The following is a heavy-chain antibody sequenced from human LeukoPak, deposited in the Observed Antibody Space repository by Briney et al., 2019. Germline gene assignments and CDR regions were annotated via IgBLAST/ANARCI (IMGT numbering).Heavy chain of an antibody. J-gene: IGHJ4*02. CDR1: GFTFSSYS. CDR2: ISSSSSYI. V-gene: IGHV3-21*01. Sequence: GGSLRLSCAASGFTFSSYSMNWVRQAPGKGLEWVSSISSSSSYIYYADSVKGRLTISRDNAKNSLYLQMNSLRAEDTAVYYCARDIRLRYFDCWGQGTLVTVSS. D-gene: IGHD3-9*01. CDR3: ARDIRLRYFDC.